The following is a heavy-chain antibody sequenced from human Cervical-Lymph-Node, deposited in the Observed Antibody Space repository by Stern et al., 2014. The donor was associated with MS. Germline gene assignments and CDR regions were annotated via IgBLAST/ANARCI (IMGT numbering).Heavy chain of an antibody. D-gene: IGHD2-15*01. CDR2: IIPILGLP. CDR1: GGTFRSSYA. J-gene: IGHJ5*02. CDR3: ARGVVSNRAAATLHNLFDP. V-gene: IGHV1-69*09. Sequence: QVQLVQSGAEVKKPGSSVNVSCKASGGTFRSSYAITWMRQAPGQGLEWMGRIIPILGLPNYAQKFQGRVTITADTSTSTAYMELSSLRSEDTAVYYCARGVVSNRAAATLHNLFDPWGQGTLVTVSS.